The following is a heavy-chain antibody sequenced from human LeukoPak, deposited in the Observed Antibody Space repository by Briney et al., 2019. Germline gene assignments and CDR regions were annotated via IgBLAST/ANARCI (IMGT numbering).Heavy chain of an antibody. CDR2: IWYDGSNK. V-gene: IGHV3-33*01. J-gene: IGHJ4*02. D-gene: IGHD5-18*01. Sequence: GRSLRLSCAASGFTFSSYGMHWVRQAPGKGLEWVAVIWYDGSNKYYADSAKGRFTISRDNSKNTLYLQMNSLRAEDTAVYYCARDDRGGGYIFGLDYWGQGTLVTVSS. CDR1: GFTFSSYG. CDR3: ARDDRGGGYIFGLDY.